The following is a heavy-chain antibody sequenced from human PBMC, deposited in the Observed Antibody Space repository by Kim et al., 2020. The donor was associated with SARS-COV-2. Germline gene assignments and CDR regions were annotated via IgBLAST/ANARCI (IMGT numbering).Heavy chain of an antibody. V-gene: IGHV1-24*01. CDR3: ATDPREPPIYYGMDV. J-gene: IGHJ6*02. CDR2: FDPEDGET. CDR1: GYTLTELS. Sequence: ASVKVSCKVSGYTLTELSMHWVRQAPGKGLEWMGGFDPEDGETIYAQKFQGRVTMTEDTSTDTAYMELSSLRSEDTAGYYCATDPREPPIYYGMDVWGQGTTVTVSS. D-gene: IGHD1-26*01.